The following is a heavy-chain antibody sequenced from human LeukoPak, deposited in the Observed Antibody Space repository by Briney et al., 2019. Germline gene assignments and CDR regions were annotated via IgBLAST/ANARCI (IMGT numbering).Heavy chain of an antibody. D-gene: IGHD6-13*01. V-gene: IGHV4-31*03. Sequence: SQTLSLTCTVSGGSISSGGYYWSWIRQHPGKGLEWIGNIYYSGSTYYNPSLKSRVTISVDTSKNQFSLKLSSVTAADTAVYYCARERGSSSYFYFDYWGQGTLVTVSS. CDR2: IYYSGST. CDR1: GGSISSGGYY. J-gene: IGHJ4*02. CDR3: ARERGSSSYFYFDY.